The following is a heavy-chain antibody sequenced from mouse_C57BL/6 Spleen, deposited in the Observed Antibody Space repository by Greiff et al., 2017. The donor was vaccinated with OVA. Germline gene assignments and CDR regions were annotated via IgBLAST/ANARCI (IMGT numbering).Heavy chain of an antibody. CDR1: GYTFTSYW. CDR2: IDTSDSET. J-gene: IGHJ2*01. Sequence: QVQLKQPGAELVRPGSSVKLSCKASGYTFTSYWMHWVKQRPIQGLEWIGNIDTSDSETHYNQKFKDKATLTVDKSSSTAYMQLSSLTSEDSAVYYCARGGTFDYWGQGTTLTVSS. V-gene: IGHV1-52*01. CDR3: ARGGTFDY. D-gene: IGHD3-3*01.